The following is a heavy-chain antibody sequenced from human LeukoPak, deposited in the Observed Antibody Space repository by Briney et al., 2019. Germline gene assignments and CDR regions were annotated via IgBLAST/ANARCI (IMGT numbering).Heavy chain of an antibody. CDR3: ARDFVTGTGG. CDR2: IIPILGIA. J-gene: IGHJ4*02. D-gene: IGHD1-14*01. CDR1: GGTFSSYA. V-gene: IGHV1-69*04. Sequence: GASAKVSCKASGGTFSSYAISWVRQAPGQGLEWMGRIIPILGIANYAQKFQGRVTIAADKFTSTAYMELSSLRSEDTAVYYCARDFVTGTGGWGQGTLVTVSS.